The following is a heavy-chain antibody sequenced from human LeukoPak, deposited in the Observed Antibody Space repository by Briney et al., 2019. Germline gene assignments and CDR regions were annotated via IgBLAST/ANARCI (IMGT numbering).Heavy chain of an antibody. V-gene: IGHV4-30-2*01. CDR3: AAARGGNYYYYYMDV. J-gene: IGHJ6*03. Sequence: PSQTLSLTCTVSGGSISSGGYYWSWIRQPPGKGLEWIGYIYHSGSTYYNPSLKSRVTISVDRSKNQFSLKLSSVTAADTAVYYCAAARGGNYYYYYMDVWGKGTTVTVSS. CDR2: IYHSGST. CDR1: GGSISSGGYY. D-gene: IGHD6-25*01.